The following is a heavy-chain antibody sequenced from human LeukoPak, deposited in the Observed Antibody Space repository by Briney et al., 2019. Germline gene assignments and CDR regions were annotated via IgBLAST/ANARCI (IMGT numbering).Heavy chain of an antibody. J-gene: IGHJ6*04. CDR2: ISWNSGSV. D-gene: IGHD3-10*02. Sequence: HPGRSLRLSCAASGFTFDNYAMHWVRQAPGKGLEWVSGISWNSGSVAYADSVKGRFTISRDNAKNSLYLQMNSLRAEDTAVYYCAELGITMIGGVWGKGTTVTISS. CDR1: GFTFDNYA. CDR3: AELGITMIGGV. V-gene: IGHV3-9*01.